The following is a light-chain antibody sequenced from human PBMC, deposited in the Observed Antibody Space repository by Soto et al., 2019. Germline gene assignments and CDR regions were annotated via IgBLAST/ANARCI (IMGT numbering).Light chain of an antibody. V-gene: IGKV3D-15*01. J-gene: IGKJ2*01. CDR1: QSVSSS. CDR2: GAS. Sequence: EIVMTQSPATLSVSPGERATLSCRASQSVSSSLAWYQHKPGQAPRLLIYGASIRATGIPARFSGSGSGTEFTVTISSLQSVDFAAYYCQQYSNRYTFGQGTKLEIK. CDR3: QQYSNRYT.